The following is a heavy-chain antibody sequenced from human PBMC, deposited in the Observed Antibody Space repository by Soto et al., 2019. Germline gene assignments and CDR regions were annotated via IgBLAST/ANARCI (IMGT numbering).Heavy chain of an antibody. CDR2: ISAYNGNT. V-gene: IGHV1-18*01. CDR3: ARDRDSGSLDY. D-gene: IGHD3-10*01. J-gene: IGHJ4*02. CDR1: GYTFTSYG. Sequence: QVPLVQSGPEVKKSGASVKVSCKASGYTFTSYGISWVRQAPGQGLEYLGWISAYNGNTNYAQKLQGRVTLTTDTPASTADMELRSLRSDDTAVYYCARDRDSGSLDYWGQGTLVTVSS.